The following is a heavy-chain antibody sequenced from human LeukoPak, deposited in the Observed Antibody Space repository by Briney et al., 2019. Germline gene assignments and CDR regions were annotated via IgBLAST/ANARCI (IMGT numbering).Heavy chain of an antibody. V-gene: IGHV3-30-3*01. CDR3: ARDLTVTDYYYYGMDV. CDR1: GFTFSSYA. D-gene: IGHD4-11*01. J-gene: IGHJ6*02. CDR2: TSYDGSNK. Sequence: GGSLRLSCAASGFTFSSYAMHWVRQAPGKGLEWVAVTSYDGSNKYYADSVKGRFTISRDNSKNTLYLQMNSLRTEDTAVYYCARDLTVTDYYYYGMDVWGQRTTVTVSS.